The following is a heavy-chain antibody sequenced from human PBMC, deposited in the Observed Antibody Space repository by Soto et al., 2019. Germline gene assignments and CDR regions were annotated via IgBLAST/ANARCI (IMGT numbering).Heavy chain of an antibody. D-gene: IGHD3-9*01. Sequence: SETLSLTCTVSGGSISSYYWSWIRQPPGKGLEWIGYIYYSGSTNYNPSLKSRVTISVDTSKNQFSLKLSSVTAADTAVYYCARGYDILTGYPFYWGQGTLVTVSS. CDR2: IYYSGST. V-gene: IGHV4-59*01. CDR3: ARGYDILTGYPFY. CDR1: GGSISSYY. J-gene: IGHJ4*02.